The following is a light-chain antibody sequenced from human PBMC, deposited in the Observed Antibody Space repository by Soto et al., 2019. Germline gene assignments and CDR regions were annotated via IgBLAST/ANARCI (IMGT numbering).Light chain of an antibody. CDR3: QQYGSSPPYT. CDR1: QTVSGNY. Sequence: EIVLTQSPGILSLSPGERATLSCRASQTVSGNYLAWYQQKPGQSPRLLIYGSSDRATGIPDRFSGSGSGTYFTLTSNTVEPEDFAVYYCQQYGSSPPYTFGQGTTLEI. V-gene: IGKV3-20*01. CDR2: GSS. J-gene: IGKJ2*01.